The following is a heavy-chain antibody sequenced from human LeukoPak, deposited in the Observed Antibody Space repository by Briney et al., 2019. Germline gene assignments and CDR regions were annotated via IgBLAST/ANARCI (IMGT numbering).Heavy chain of an antibody. CDR2: ISSSSSYI. V-gene: IGHV3-21*01. CDR3: ARDSRLGEMFIDY. CDR1: GFTFSSYS. D-gene: IGHD4-17*01. J-gene: IGHJ4*02. Sequence: GGSLRLSCAASGFTFSSYSMNWVRQAPGKGLEWVSSISSSSSYIYYADSVKGRFTISRDNAKNSLYLQMNTLSAEDTAVYYCARDSRLGEMFIDYWGQGTLVTVSS.